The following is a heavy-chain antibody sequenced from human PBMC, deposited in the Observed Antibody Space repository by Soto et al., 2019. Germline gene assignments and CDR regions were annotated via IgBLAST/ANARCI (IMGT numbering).Heavy chain of an antibody. CDR3: ARALTVLVPAAIWSSYYYGLDV. Sequence: SETLSLTCAVYGGSFSGYYWSWIRQPPGKGLEWIGEINHSGSTNYNPSLKSRVTISVDTSKNQFSLKLSSVTAADTAVYYCARALTVLVPAAIWSSYYYGLDVWGQGTTVTVSS. J-gene: IGHJ6*02. CDR2: INHSGST. CDR1: GGSFSGYY. D-gene: IGHD2-2*02. V-gene: IGHV4-34*01.